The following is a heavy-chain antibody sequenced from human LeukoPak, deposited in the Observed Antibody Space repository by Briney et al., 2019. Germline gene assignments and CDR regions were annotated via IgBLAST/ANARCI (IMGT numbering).Heavy chain of an antibody. V-gene: IGHV3-30-3*02. CDR2: ISYDGSNK. J-gene: IGHJ4*02. Sequence: GGSLRLSCAASGFTFSSYAMHWVRQAPGKGLEWVAVISYDGSNKYYADSVKGRFTISRDNSKNTLYLQMNSLRAEDTAVYYCAKMRSGWDYFDYWGQGTLVTVSS. CDR1: GFTFSSYA. D-gene: IGHD6-19*01. CDR3: AKMRSGWDYFDY.